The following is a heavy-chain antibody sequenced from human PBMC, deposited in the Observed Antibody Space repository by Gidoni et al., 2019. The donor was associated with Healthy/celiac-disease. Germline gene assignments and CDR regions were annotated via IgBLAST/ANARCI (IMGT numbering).Heavy chain of an antibody. CDR1: GFPFSSYA. CDR2: ISGSGGST. J-gene: IGHJ4*02. CDR3: AKDRGWLHASDY. Sequence: EVQLLESGGALFQPGGSLRLACAASGFPFSSYAMSWVRQAPGKGLEWVSAISGSGGSTYYADSVKGRFTISRDNSKNTLYLQMNSLRAEDTAVYYCAKDRGWLHASDYWGQGTLVTVSS. D-gene: IGHD5-12*01. V-gene: IGHV3-23*01.